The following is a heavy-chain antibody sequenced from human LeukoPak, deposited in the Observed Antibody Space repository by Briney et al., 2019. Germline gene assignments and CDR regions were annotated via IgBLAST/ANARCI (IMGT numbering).Heavy chain of an antibody. J-gene: IGHJ5*02. CDR3: ARLATVTTGSNWFDP. CDR1: GGSISSYY. D-gene: IGHD4-11*01. Sequence: SETLSLTCTVSGGSISSYYWSWLRQPPGKGLEWIGYTYTSGSTNYNPSLKSRVTISVDTSKNQFSLKLSSVTAADTAVYYCARLATVTTGSNWFDPWGQGTLVTVSS. V-gene: IGHV4-4*09. CDR2: TYTSGST.